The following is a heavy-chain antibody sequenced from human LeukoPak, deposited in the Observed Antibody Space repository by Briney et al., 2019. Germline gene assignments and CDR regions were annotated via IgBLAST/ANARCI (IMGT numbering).Heavy chain of an antibody. V-gene: IGHV1-69*05. J-gene: IGHJ4*02. CDR2: IIPIFGTA. CDR1: GGTFSSYA. Sequence: GASVKVSCEASGGTFSSYAISWVRQAPGQGLEWMGRIIPIFGTANYAQKFQGRVTITTDESTSTAYMELSSLRSEDTAVYYCARRYYDILTGTESFDYWGQGTLVTVSS. D-gene: IGHD3-9*01. CDR3: ARRYYDILTGTESFDY.